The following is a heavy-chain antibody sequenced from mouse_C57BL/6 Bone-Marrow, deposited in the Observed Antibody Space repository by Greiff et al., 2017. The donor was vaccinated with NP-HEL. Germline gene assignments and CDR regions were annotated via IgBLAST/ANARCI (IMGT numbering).Heavy chain of an antibody. D-gene: IGHD1-1*01. V-gene: IGHV1-39*01. CDR3: ARSVTTVVPDWYFDV. CDR1: GYSFTDYN. CDR2: INPNYGTT. Sequence: LQESGPEMEKPGASVKISCKASGYSFTDYNMNWVKQSNGKSLEWIGVINPNYGTTSYNQKFKGKATLTVDQSSSTAYMQLNSLTSEDSAVYYCARSVTTVVPDWYFDVWGTGTTVTVSS. J-gene: IGHJ1*03.